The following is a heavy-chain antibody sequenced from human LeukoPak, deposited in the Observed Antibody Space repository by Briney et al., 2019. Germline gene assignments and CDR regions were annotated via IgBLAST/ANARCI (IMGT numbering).Heavy chain of an antibody. V-gene: IGHV2-70*11. CDR1: GFSLSTSGMC. D-gene: IGHD1-26*01. CDR3: ARLSIVGASLDY. Sequence: SGPTLVNPTHPLTLTCTFSGFSLSTSGMCVSWIRQPPGKAQEWLARIDWDDDKYYSTSLKTRLTISKDTSINQVVLTMTNMDPVDTATYYCARLSIVGASLDYWGQGTLVTVSS. CDR2: IDWDDDK. J-gene: IGHJ4*02.